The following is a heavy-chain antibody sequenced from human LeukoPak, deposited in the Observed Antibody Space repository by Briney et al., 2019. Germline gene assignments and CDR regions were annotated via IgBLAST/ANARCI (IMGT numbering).Heavy chain of an antibody. V-gene: IGHV4-38-2*01. CDR2: INHSGST. J-gene: IGHJ4*02. D-gene: IGHD6-19*01. Sequence: KPSATLSLTCAVSGSSISSGYYWGWLRQPPGKGREWLGKINHSGSTNYNPSLKSRVNISVDTSKTQFSLKLSSVTAADTAVYYSARPVSGSSGWYYNYWGQGTPVTVSS. CDR3: ARPVSGSSGWYYNY. CDR1: GSSISSGYY.